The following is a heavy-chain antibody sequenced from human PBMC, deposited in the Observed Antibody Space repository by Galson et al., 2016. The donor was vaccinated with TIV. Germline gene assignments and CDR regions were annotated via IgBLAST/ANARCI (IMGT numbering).Heavy chain of an antibody. V-gene: IGHV3-30*02. CDR3: AKKGGLDV. CDR1: GFTFSIYG. J-gene: IGHJ6*01. CDR2: IGNDGVDK. Sequence: SLRLSCAASGFTFSIYGMHWVRQAPGKGLEWVASIGNDGVDKHADSVKGRFTISRDNSKSTLYLHLNSLRADDTAVYYCAKKGGLDVWGQGTTVTVSS.